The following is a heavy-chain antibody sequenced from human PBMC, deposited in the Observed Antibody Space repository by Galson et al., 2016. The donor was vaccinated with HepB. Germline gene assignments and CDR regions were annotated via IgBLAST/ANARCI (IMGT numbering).Heavy chain of an antibody. CDR3: ARGSNWHGGLYFDT. Sequence: SETLSLTCTVSGDSLDRGVYYWSWIRQPAGKGLEYVGRLFLNGGANYNPSLRSRVSITKDTSKNQFSLKVTSVTPADTAEYFCARGSNWHGGLYFDTWGQGALVTVSS. J-gene: IGHJ4*02. CDR1: GDSLDRGVYY. V-gene: IGHV4-61*10. CDR2: LFLNGGA. D-gene: IGHD1-20*01.